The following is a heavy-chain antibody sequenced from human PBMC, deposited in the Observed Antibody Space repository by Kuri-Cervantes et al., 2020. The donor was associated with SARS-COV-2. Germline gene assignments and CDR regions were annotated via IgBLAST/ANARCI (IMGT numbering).Heavy chain of an antibody. Sequence: GESLKISCAASGFTFSGHWIHWVRQAPGKGLVWVSRINPDGSYTNNADSVKGRFTLSRDNAKNMLFLQMNSLRAEDTAVYYCARAPPYCSGGSCYLFFDYWGQGTLVTVSS. D-gene: IGHD2-15*01. J-gene: IGHJ4*02. CDR1: GFTFSGHW. V-gene: IGHV3-74*01. CDR3: ARAPPYCSGGSCYLFFDY. CDR2: INPDGSYT.